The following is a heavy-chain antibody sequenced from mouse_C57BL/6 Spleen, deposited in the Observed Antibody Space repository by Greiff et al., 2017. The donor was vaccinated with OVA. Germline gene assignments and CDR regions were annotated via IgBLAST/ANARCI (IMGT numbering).Heavy chain of an antibody. D-gene: IGHD1-1*01. J-gene: IGHJ3*01. CDR1: GYAFSSSW. CDR3: AREGVLQPWFAY. CDR2: IYPGDGDT. Sequence: QVQLKQSGPELVKPGASVKISCKASGYAFSSSWMNWVKQRPGKGLEWIGRIYPGDGDTNYNGKFKGKATLTADKSSSTAYMQLSSLTSEDSAVYFCAREGVLQPWFAYWGQGTLVTVSA. V-gene: IGHV1-82*01.